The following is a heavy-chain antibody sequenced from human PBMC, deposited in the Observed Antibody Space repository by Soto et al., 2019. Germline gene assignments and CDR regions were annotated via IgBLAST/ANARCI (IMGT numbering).Heavy chain of an antibody. CDR2: ISAYNGNT. J-gene: IGHJ6*02. V-gene: IGHV1-18*01. CDR3: ARDTPRQLGRTEDYYYYGMGV. D-gene: IGHD6-13*01. Sequence: ASVKVSCKASGYTFTSYGISWVRQAPGQGLEWMGWISAYNGNTNYAQKLQGRVTMTTDTSTSTAYMELRSLRSDDTAVYYCARDTPRQLGRTEDYYYYGMGVWGQGTTVTVSS. CDR1: GYTFTSYG.